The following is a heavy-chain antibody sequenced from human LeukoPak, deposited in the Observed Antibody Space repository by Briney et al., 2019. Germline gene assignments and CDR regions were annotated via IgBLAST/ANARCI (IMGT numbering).Heavy chain of an antibody. CDR1: RFTFSTYG. CDR2: ISGSGNRA. Sequence: GGSLRLSCAASRFTFSTYGMNWVRQTPGKGLEWVSAISGSGNRAYHADSVKGRFTISRGNSKNMLYLQMNSLRAEDTALYYCAKDADISVELVVITSFDSWGQGTLVTVSS. J-gene: IGHJ4*02. V-gene: IGHV3-23*01. CDR3: AKDADISVELVVITSFDS. D-gene: IGHD3-22*01.